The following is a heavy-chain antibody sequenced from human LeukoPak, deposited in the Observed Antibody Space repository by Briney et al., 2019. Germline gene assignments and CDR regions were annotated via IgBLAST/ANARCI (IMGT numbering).Heavy chain of an antibody. Sequence: SETLSLTCTVSGGSISNGDYYWSWIRQPPGKGLEWIGEINHSGSTNYNPSLKSRVTISVDTSKNQFSLKLSSVTAADTAVYYCARTTYYYDSSGYGFGYWGQGTLVTVSS. CDR3: ARTTYYYDSSGYGFGY. CDR2: INHSGST. J-gene: IGHJ4*02. D-gene: IGHD3-22*01. V-gene: IGHV4-34*01. CDR1: GGSISNGDYY.